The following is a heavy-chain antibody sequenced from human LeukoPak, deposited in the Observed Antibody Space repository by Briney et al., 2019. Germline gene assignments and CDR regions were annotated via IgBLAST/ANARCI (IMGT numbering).Heavy chain of an antibody. Sequence: GGSLRLSCAASGFTFSSYGMHWVRQAPGKGLEWVAFIRYDGSNKYYADSVKGRFTISRDNSKNTLYLQMNSLRAEDTAVYYCAKVVGGEYYDFWSGYSPLDYWGQGTLVTVSS. D-gene: IGHD3-3*01. CDR1: GFTFSSYG. V-gene: IGHV3-30*02. J-gene: IGHJ4*02. CDR2: IRYDGSNK. CDR3: AKVVGGEYYDFWSGYSPLDY.